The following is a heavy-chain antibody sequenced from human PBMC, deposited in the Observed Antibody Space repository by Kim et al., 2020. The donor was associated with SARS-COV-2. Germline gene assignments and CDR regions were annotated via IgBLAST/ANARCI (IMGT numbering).Heavy chain of an antibody. D-gene: IGHD3-10*01. Sequence: YADSVKGRFTISRDNSKNTLYLQMNSLRADDTAVYYCASRAPGEKFYFDSWGQGTLVTVSS. CDR3: ASRAPGEKFYFDS. J-gene: IGHJ4*02. V-gene: IGHV3-23*01.